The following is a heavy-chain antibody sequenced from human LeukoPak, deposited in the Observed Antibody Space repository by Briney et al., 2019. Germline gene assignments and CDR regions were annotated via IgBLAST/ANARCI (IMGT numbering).Heavy chain of an antibody. Sequence: GGSLRLSCAASGFTSSSYGMHWVRQAPGKGLEWVAVISYDGSNKYYADSVKGRFTISRDNSKNTLYLQMNTLRAEDTAVYYCVRDLPQTGYSYDYWGQGTLVTVSS. D-gene: IGHD5-18*01. CDR1: GFTSSSYG. CDR3: VRDLPQTGYSYDY. V-gene: IGHV3-30*03. CDR2: ISYDGSNK. J-gene: IGHJ4*02.